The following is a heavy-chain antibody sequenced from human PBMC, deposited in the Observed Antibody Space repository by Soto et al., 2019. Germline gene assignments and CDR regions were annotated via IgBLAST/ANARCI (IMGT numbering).Heavy chain of an antibody. CDR3: ASHGVLWFGDQYNWFDP. J-gene: IGHJ5*02. CDR2: IYYSGST. Sequence: QVQLQESGPGLVKPSETLSLTCTVSGGSISSYYWSWIRQPPGKGLEWIGYIYYSGSTNYNPSLTSRVNISVDTSKNQFSLKLSSVTAADTAVYYCASHGVLWFGDQYNWFDPWGQGTLVTVSS. D-gene: IGHD3-10*01. V-gene: IGHV4-59*01. CDR1: GGSISSYY.